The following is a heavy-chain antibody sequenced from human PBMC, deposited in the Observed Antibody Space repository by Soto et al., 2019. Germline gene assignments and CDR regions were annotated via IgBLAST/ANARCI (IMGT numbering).Heavy chain of an antibody. CDR3: ARDEYYYGSGAFLDY. V-gene: IGHV1-69*08. J-gene: IGHJ4*02. Sequence: QVQLVQSGSEVKKPGSSVKVSCKASGGTFSSYTISWVRQAPGQGLEWMGRIIPILGIANYAQKFQGRVTITSDKSTSTAYMELSSLRSEDTAVYYFARDEYYYGSGAFLDYGGQGTLVTVSS. CDR1: GGTFSSYT. D-gene: IGHD3-10*01. CDR2: IIPILGIA.